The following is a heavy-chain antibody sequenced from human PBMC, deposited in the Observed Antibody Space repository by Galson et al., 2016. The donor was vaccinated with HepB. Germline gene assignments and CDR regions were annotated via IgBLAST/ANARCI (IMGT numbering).Heavy chain of an antibody. V-gene: IGHV1-69*04. CDR2: IVPILGKA. CDR1: GDSFITYA. CDR3: ARAREPYIDVLTDSFYYGLDV. D-gene: IGHD3-9*01. Sequence: SVKVSCKASGDSFITYAIGWVRLAPGQGLEWMGSIVPILGKAKYAQTFQDRVTITADRSTGAAYMELSGLRSEDTAVYYCARAREPYIDVLTDSFYYGLDVWGHGTTVTVS. J-gene: IGHJ6*02.